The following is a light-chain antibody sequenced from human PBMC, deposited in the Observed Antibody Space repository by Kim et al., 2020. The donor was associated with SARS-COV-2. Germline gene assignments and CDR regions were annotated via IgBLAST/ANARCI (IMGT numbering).Light chain of an antibody. J-gene: IGKJ1*01. CDR2: ETS. CDR3: QQYSSSSWT. V-gene: IGKV3-20*01. CDR1: QSVSSSF. Sequence: EIVLTQSPGTLSLSPGERATLSCRASQSVSSSFLAWYQQKPGQAPRLLIYETSSRATGIPDRFSGSGSGTDFTLTISRLEPEDFAVYYCQQYSSSSWTFGQGTKVDIK.